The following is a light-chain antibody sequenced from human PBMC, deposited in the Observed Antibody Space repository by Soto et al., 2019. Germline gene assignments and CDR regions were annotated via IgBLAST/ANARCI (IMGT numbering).Light chain of an antibody. CDR2: DTT. V-gene: IGLV1-40*01. CDR3: QSFDTNLNAVV. Sequence: QYVLTQPPSVSGAPGQSVTISCTGSGSKIGAGYDVHWYQQLPGVAPKLLIFDTTNRPSGVAGRFSGSKSGASASLAITGLLPEDEADFFCQSFDTNLNAVVFGGGTKLNVL. CDR1: GSKIGAGYD. J-gene: IGLJ2*01.